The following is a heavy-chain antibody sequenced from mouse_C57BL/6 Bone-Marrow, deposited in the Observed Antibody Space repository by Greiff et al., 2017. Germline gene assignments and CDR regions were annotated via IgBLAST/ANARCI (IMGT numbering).Heavy chain of an antibody. CDR3: SRHHYGSSCDWYFDV. Sequence: EVKLMESGGGLVQPGESLKLSCESTEYEFPSPDMSWVRQTPEKRLELVAPINSDGGSTYYPDTMERRSIISRDNTKKTLYLQMSSLRSEDTALYDWSRHHYGSSCDWYFDVWGTGTTVTVSS. CDR2: INSDGGST. CDR1: EYEFPSPD. D-gene: IGHD1-1*01. J-gene: IGHJ1*03. V-gene: IGHV5-2*01.